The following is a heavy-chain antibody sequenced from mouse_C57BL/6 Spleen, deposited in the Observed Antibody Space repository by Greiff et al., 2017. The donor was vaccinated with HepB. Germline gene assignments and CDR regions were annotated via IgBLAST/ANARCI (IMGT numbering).Heavy chain of an antibody. J-gene: IGHJ3*01. CDR2: INPGSGGT. D-gene: IGHD2-4*01. Sequence: QVQLQQSGAELVRPGTSVKVSCKASGYAFTNYLIEWVKQRPGQGLEWIGVINPGSGGTNYNEKFKGKATLTADKSSSTAYLQLSSLTSEDSAVYFCARWKYDYDVKLVAYWGQGTLVTVSA. CDR3: ARWKYDYDVKLVAY. V-gene: IGHV1-54*01. CDR1: GYAFTNYL.